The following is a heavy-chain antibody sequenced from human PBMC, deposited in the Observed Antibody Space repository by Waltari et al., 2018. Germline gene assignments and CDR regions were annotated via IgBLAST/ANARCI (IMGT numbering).Heavy chain of an antibody. J-gene: IGHJ4*02. CDR1: GFIFNHCA. Sequence: QVQLVESGGGVIQPGRSLRLSCATSGFIFNHCALHWVRQAPGKGLEWVAVISNDGGDKSYLDSVKGRFTISRDNSQNTLYLQMNSLRTEDTAMYYCAARNYCHSGTADEPYYLDFWGQGTLVTVSS. CDR3: AARNYCHSGTADEPYYLDF. V-gene: IGHV3-30*04. D-gene: IGHD3-10*01. CDR2: ISNDGGDK.